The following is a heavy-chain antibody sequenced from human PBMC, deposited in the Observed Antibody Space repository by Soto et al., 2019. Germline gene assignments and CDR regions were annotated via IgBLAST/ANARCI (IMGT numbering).Heavy chain of an antibody. CDR3: ARRSYGYYFDY. CDR1: GYAFTTYY. CDR2: INPSGGST. D-gene: IGHD5-18*01. J-gene: IGHJ4*02. Sequence: SVKVSCKTSGYAFTTYYIHWVRQAPGQGLEWMGIINPSGGSTSYAQKFQGRVTMTRDTSTSTVYMELNTLRSEDTAVYYCARRSYGYYFDYWGQGTLVTVSA. V-gene: IGHV1-46*01.